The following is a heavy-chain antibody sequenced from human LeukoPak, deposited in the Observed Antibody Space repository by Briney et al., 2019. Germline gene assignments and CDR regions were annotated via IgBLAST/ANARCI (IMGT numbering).Heavy chain of an antibody. CDR2: ISGRGDST. J-gene: IGHJ5*02. D-gene: IGHD1-1*01. CDR3: AKDVRTTRTFLFDP. V-gene: IGHV3-23*01. CDR1: GFTFSSYA. Sequence: GGSLRLSCAASGFTFSSYAMSWVRQAPGKGLEWVSTISGRGDSTYYADSVKGRFTISRNNSKNTLYLQMNSLRVEDTAVYYCAKDVRTTRTFLFDPWGQGTLVTVSS.